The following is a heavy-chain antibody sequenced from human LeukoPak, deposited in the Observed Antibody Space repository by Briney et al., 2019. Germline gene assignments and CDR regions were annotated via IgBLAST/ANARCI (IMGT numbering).Heavy chain of an antibody. V-gene: IGHV3-66*01. J-gene: IGHJ5*02. CDR2: IYSGGST. D-gene: IGHD3-10*01. CDR3: ARSRGFDWFDP. Sequence: GGSLRLSCAASGFTFSSYGMSWVRQAPGKGLEWVSVIYSGGSTYYADSVKGRFTISRDNSKNTLYLQMNSLRAEDTAVYYCARSRGFDWFDPWGQGTLVTVSS. CDR1: GFTFSSYG.